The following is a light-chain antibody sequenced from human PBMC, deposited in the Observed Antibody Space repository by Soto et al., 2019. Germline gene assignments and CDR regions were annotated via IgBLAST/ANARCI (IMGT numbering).Light chain of an antibody. V-gene: IGKV1-5*01. CDR2: DAS. J-gene: IGKJ1*01. CDR3: QQYNSYSPT. CDR1: QSISSW. Sequence: DIQMTQSPSTLSASVGDRVTITCRASQSISSWLAWYQQKPGKAPKLLIYDASSLESGVPSRVSGSGSGTEFTRTISSLQPDDFATYYCQQYNSYSPTFGQGTKVEIK.